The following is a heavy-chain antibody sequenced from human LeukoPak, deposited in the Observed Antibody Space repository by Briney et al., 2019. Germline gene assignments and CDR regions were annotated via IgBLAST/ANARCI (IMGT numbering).Heavy chain of an antibody. Sequence: APVKVSCKASGYTFTSYDINWVRQATGQGLEWMGWMNPNSGNTGYAQKFQGRVTMTRNTSISTAYMELSSLRSEDTAVYYCARLRITMVRGTNWFDPWGQGTLVTVSS. CDR1: GYTFTSYD. D-gene: IGHD3-10*01. CDR2: MNPNSGNT. CDR3: ARLRITMVRGTNWFDP. J-gene: IGHJ5*02. V-gene: IGHV1-8*01.